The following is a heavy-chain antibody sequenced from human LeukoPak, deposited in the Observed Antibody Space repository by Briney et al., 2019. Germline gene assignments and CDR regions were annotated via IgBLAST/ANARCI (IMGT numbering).Heavy chain of an antibody. CDR1: GYTFTCYD. V-gene: IGHV1-8*01. Sequence: ASVKVSCKASGYTFTCYDINWVRQATGQGLEWMGWMNPNSGNTGYAQKFQGRVTMTRNTSISTAYMELSSLRSEDTAVYYCARVGGDYGDLDYWGQGTLVTVSS. CDR2: MNPNSGNT. J-gene: IGHJ4*02. D-gene: IGHD4-17*01. CDR3: ARVGGDYGDLDY.